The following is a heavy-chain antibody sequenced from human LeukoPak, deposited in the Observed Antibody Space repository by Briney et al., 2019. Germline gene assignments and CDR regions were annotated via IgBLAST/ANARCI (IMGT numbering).Heavy chain of an antibody. D-gene: IGHD3-9*01. Sequence: ASVKVSCKASGYTFTSYYMHWVRQAPGQGLEWMGIINPSGGSTSYAQKFQGRVTITRDTSASTAYMELSSLRSEDTAVYYCARGLRRSGNYDILTGYWGQGTLVTVSS. J-gene: IGHJ4*02. CDR3: ARGLRRSGNYDILTGY. CDR1: GYTFTSYY. V-gene: IGHV1-46*01. CDR2: INPSGGST.